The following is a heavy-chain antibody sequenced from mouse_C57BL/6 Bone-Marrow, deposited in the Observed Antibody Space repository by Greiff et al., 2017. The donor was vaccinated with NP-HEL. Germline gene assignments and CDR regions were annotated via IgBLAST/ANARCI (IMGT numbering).Heavy chain of an antibody. D-gene: IGHD1-1*01. CDR3: ARYVLLGFDY. CDR2: IYPSDGST. Sequence: QVQLQQSDAELVKPGASVKISCKVSGYTFTDHTIHWMKQRPEQGLEWIGYIYPSDGSTNYNHKFKGKATLTADKSSSTAYMQLNSLTYEDSAVYFCARYVLLGFDYWGQGTTLTVSS. CDR1: GYTFTDHT. J-gene: IGHJ2*01. V-gene: IGHV1-78*01.